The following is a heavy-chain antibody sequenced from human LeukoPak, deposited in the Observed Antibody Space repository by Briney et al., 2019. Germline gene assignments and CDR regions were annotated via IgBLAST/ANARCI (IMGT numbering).Heavy chain of an antibody. CDR1: GFTFSSYW. J-gene: IGHJ6*03. CDR3: ARDKVDIVVVPARESDFNYYYFMDV. Sequence: GGSLRLSCAASGFTFSSYWMSWVRQAPGKGLECVANIKQDGSEKYFVDSVKGRFTISRDNAKNSLYLQMNVLRAEDTAVYYCARDKVDIVVVPARESDFNYYYFMDVWGKGTTVTVSS. V-gene: IGHV3-7*01. CDR2: IKQDGSEK. D-gene: IGHD2-2*01.